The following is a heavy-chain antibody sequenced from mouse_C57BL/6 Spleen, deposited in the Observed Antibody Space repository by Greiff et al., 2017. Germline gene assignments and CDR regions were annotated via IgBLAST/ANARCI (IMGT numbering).Heavy chain of an antibody. CDR3: TRSSPDY. CDR2: IYPGGGYT. Sequence: QVQLQQSGAELVRPGTSVKMSCKASGYTFTNYWIGWAKQRPGHGLEWIGDIYPGGGYTNYNEKFKGKAILTADKSSSTAYMELRSLTSEDSAVYYCTRSSPDYWGQGTTLTVSS. J-gene: IGHJ2*01. CDR1: GYTFTNYW. D-gene: IGHD1-1*01. V-gene: IGHV1-63*01.